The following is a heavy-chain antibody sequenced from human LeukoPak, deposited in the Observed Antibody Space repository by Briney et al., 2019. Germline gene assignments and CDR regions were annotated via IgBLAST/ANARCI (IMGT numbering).Heavy chain of an antibody. J-gene: IGHJ4*02. CDR3: VRGATVTNPFDY. D-gene: IGHD4-17*01. Sequence: PRGSLRLSCVASGFTFSSYAMNWVRQAPGKGLEWVSYISRSSSSMYYADSVKGRFIISRDNAKNSLYLQMNSLRDEDTAVYYCVRGATVTNPFDYWGQGTLFTVSP. CDR1: GFTFSSYA. CDR2: ISRSSSSM. V-gene: IGHV3-48*02.